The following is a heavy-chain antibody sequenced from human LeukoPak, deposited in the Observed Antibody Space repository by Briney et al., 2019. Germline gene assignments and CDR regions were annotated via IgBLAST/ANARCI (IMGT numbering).Heavy chain of an antibody. CDR1: GGSISSSSYY. CDR2: IYYSGST. CDR3: ARRGPGDDFWSGYPRPTGSFDY. J-gene: IGHJ4*02. Sequence: NSSETLSLTCTVSGGSISSSSYYWGWIRQPPGKGLEWIGSIYYSGSTYYNPSLKSRVTISVDTSKNQFSLKLSSVTAADTAVYYCARRGPGDDFWSGYPRPTGSFDYWGQGTLVTVSS. V-gene: IGHV4-39*01. D-gene: IGHD3-3*01.